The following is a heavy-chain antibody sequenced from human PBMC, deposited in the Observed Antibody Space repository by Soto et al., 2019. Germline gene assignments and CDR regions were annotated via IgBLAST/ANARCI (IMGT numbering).Heavy chain of an antibody. CDR3: VKDQSSIAARPVGGDY. Sequence: GGSLRLSCSASGFTFSSYAMHWVRQAPGKGLEYVSAISSNGGSTFYADSVKGRFTISRDNSKNTLYLQMNSLRAEDTAVYYCVKDQSSIAARPVGGDYWGQGTLVTVSS. J-gene: IGHJ4*02. V-gene: IGHV3-64D*09. CDR1: GFTFSSYA. CDR2: ISSNGGST. D-gene: IGHD6-6*01.